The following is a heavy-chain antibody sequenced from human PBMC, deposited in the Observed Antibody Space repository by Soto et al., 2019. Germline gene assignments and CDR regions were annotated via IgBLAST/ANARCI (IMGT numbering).Heavy chain of an antibody. J-gene: IGHJ4*02. CDR1: GGSISSGGYS. CDR3: ARAQEEIAARPVYYFDY. V-gene: IGHV4-30-2*01. CDR2: IYHSGST. D-gene: IGHD6-6*01. Sequence: SETLSLTCAVSGGSISSGGYSWSWIRQPPGKGLEWIGYIYHSGSTYYNPSLKSRVTISVDKSKNPFSLKLSSVTAADTAVYYCARAQEEIAARPVYYFDYWGQGTLVTVSS.